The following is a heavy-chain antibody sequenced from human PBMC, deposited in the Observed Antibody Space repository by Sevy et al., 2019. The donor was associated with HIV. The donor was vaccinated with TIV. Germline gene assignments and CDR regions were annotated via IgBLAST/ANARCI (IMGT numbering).Heavy chain of an antibody. CDR2: ISHDESYR. J-gene: IGHJ6*02. D-gene: IGHD1-26*01. Sequence: GGSLRLSCAASGFTFITYDMHWVRQAPGKGLEWVAIISHDESYRYYADSVRGRFSMSRDSSKNTLYLQMRGLSIEDTAVYYCAKNRPPGGSYFSRHGMDVWGRGTTVTVSS. CDR1: GFTFITYD. V-gene: IGHV3-30*18. CDR3: AKNRPPGGSYFSRHGMDV.